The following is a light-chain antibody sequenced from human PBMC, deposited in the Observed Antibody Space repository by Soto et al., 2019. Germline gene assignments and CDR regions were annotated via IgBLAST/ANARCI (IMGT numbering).Light chain of an antibody. J-gene: IGKJ1*01. Sequence: DVHMTQSPSTLSASVGDTVTITCRASQTINSWLAWYQHRPGKGPKLLIYKTSTVEGGVPLRFSGSGSGTEFTLTISSLQPADSATYYCQQYNTYPMTFGQGTKVDIK. CDR3: QQYNTYPMT. CDR2: KTS. V-gene: IGKV1-5*03. CDR1: QTINSW.